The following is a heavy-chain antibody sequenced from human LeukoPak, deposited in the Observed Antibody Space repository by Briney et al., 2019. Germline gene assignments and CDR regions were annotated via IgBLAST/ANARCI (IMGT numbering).Heavy chain of an antibody. V-gene: IGHV4-61*08. CDR2: IYYISNT. Sequence: PSEPLSLTCTVSGVFVGSAGYYWTWIRQPPGGGLEWIGYIYYISNTNYNPSLKSRVTMSLNPTGNQFSLKLNTVTAADTAMYYCARTQSQSGSYRYYFGYWGQGTLVTVSS. CDR1: GVFVGSAGYY. CDR3: ARTQSQSGSYRYYFGY. J-gene: IGHJ4*02. D-gene: IGHD1-26*01.